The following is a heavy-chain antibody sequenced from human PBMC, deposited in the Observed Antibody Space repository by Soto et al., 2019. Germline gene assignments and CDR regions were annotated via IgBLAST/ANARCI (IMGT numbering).Heavy chain of an antibody. CDR3: VRLIRHSLQYS. CDR1: GDSVSTNTAT. Sequence: SQTLSLTCDISGDSVSTNTATWNWIRQSPSRGLEWLGRTYYRSKWYNDYAVSVKSRITISPDISNNQVSLHLNSVTPDDTAVYYCVRLIRHSLQYSWAQRTLVPVSA. V-gene: IGHV6-1*01. CDR2: TYYRSKWYN. J-gene: IGHJ1*01. D-gene: IGHD2-15*01.